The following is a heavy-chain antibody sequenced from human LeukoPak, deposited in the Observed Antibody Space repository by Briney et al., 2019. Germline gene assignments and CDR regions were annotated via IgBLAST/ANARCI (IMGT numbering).Heavy chain of an antibody. CDR3: ASRYMYGGDY. CDR1: GCSFRSSE. CDR2: ISSSGSTI. V-gene: IGHV3-48*03. J-gene: IGHJ4*02. Sequence: GGTLGLSCSASGCSFRSSEKNWVCKAPGKGLDRVSYISSSGSTIYYADSVKGRFAISRDNAKNTLYMQTNSLRAEDTAVYYCASRYMYGGDYWGQGTLVTVSS. D-gene: IGHD3-10*02.